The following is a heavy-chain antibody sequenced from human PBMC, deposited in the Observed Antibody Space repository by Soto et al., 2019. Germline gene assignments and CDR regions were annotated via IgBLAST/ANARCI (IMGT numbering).Heavy chain of an antibody. CDR2: ISSSSSTI. V-gene: IGHV3-48*01. J-gene: IGHJ4*02. D-gene: IGHD2-2*01. CDR1: GFTFSSYS. CDR3: ARDHQVIDY. Sequence: GGSLRLSCAASGFTFSSYSMNWVRQAPGKGLEWVSYISSSSSTIYYADSVKGRFTISRDNAKNSLYLQMNSLRAEDTAVYYCARDHQVIDYWGQGTLVTVSS.